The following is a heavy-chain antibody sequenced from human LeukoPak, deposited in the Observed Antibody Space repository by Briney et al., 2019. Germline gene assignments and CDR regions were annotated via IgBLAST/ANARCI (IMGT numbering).Heavy chain of an antibody. D-gene: IGHD3-10*01. CDR1: GFTFRGYG. Sequence: GGSLRLSCAASGFTFRGYGMHWVRQAPGKGLEWVAFIRYDGSNKYYVDSVRGRFTISRDNSKNTLYLQMNSLRAEDTAVYYCARDHGSMVRGVIGRSSDYSYYYYMDVWGKGTTVTVSS. V-gene: IGHV3-30*02. CDR3: ARDHGSMVRGVIGRSSDYSYYYYMDV. CDR2: IRYDGSNK. J-gene: IGHJ6*03.